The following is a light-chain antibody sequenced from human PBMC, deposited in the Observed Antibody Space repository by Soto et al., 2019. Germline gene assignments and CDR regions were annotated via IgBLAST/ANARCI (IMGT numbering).Light chain of an antibody. CDR1: QTISSW. CDR3: QHYNSYSEA. J-gene: IGKJ1*01. CDR2: KAS. Sequence: DIQMTQSPSTLSGSVGDRVTITCRASQTISSWLVWYQQKPGKAPKLLIYKASTLKSGVPSRFSGSGSGTGFTLTISSLQPDDFATYYCQHYNSYSEAFGQGTKVDIK. V-gene: IGKV1-5*03.